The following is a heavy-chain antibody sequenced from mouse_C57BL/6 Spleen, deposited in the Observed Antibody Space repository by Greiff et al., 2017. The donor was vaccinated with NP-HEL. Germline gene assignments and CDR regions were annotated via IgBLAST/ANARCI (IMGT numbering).Heavy chain of an antibody. J-gene: IGHJ2*01. CDR1: GYTFTDYE. V-gene: IGHV1-15*01. CDR2: IDPETGGT. CDR3: TRGYYVDY. Sequence: QVQLKESGAELVRPGASVTLSCKASGYTFTDYEMHWVKQTPVHGLEWIGAIDPETGGTAYNQKFKGKAILTADKSSSTAYMELRSLTSEDSAVYYCTRGYYVDYWGQGTTLTVSS.